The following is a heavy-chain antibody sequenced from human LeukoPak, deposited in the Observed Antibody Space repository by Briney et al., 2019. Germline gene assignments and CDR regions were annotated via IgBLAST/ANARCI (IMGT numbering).Heavy chain of an antibody. V-gene: IGHV1-69*13. CDR1: GYTLTELS. CDR2: IIPIFGTA. CDR3: ARDIIVVVPAAIKLGYYYYGMDV. D-gene: IGHD2-2*01. J-gene: IGHJ6*02. Sequence: ASVKVSCKVSGYTLTELSMHWVRQAPGKGLEWMGGIIPIFGTANYAQKFQGRVTITADESTSTAYMELSSLRSEDTAVYYCARDIIVVVPAAIKLGYYYYGMDVWGQGTTVTVSS.